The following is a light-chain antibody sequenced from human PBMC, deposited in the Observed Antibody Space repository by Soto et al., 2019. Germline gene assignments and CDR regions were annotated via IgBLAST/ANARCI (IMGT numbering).Light chain of an antibody. CDR2: DAS. V-gene: IGKV3-11*01. CDR3: QQRSNWPLT. CDR1: QSVSRF. J-gene: IGKJ4*01. Sequence: EIVMTQSPATLSVSPGERATLSCRASQSVSRFLAWYQQKPGQAPRLLIYDASNRATGIPARFSGTGSGTDFTLTISSLDPEDFAVYYCQQRSNWPLTFGGGTKVEIK.